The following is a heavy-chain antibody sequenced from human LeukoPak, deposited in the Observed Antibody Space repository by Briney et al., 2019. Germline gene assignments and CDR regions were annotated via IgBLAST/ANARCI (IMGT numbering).Heavy chain of an antibody. Sequence: GGSLRLSCAASGSTFSNYAMTWVRQTPGRGLEGVASISGNGYNTYYSDSVKGRFTISRDNSQNTLFLQMTGLRAEDTALYYCAQVSCPGVSCPYYYYGLGVWGQGTTVTVSS. CDR1: GSTFSNYA. J-gene: IGHJ6*02. V-gene: IGHV3-23*01. CDR2: ISGNGYNT. D-gene: IGHD2-8*02. CDR3: AQVSCPGVSCPYYYYGLGV.